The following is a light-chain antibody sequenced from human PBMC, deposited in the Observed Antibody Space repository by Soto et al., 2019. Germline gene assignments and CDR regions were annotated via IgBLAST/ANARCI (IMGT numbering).Light chain of an antibody. Sequence: DIQMTQSPSTLSASVGDRVTITCGAGQSISSSFAWYQQKPGKAPKLLIYDASNLESGVPSIFSGSGSAPDFTLTISSLQTEDFAAYYCQQRSNWHPITFGQGTRLEIK. CDR1: QSISSS. CDR2: DAS. V-gene: IGKV1-5*01. CDR3: QQRSNWHPIT. J-gene: IGKJ5*01.